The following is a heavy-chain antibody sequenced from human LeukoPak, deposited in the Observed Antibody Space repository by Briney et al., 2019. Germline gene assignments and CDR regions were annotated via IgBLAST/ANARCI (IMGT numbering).Heavy chain of an antibody. CDR1: GYTFTSYG. J-gene: IGHJ3*02. Sequence: ASVTVSCKASGYTFTSYGISWVRRATGQGLEWMGWISAYNGNINYAQKLQGRVTMTTDTATSTAYMELRSLRSDDTAVYYCARDAARYYDILTGYYGVDAFDIWGQGTMVTVSS. CDR2: ISAYNGNI. V-gene: IGHV1-18*01. CDR3: ARDAARYYDILTGYYGVDAFDI. D-gene: IGHD3-9*01.